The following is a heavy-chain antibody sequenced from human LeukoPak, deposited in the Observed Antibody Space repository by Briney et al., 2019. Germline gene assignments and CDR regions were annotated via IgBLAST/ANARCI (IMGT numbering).Heavy chain of an antibody. Sequence: PSETLSLTCTVSGGSTSSSSYYWGWIRQPPGKGLEWIGSIYYSGSTYYNPSLKSRVTISVDTSKNQFSLKLSSVTAAGTAVYYCARFVSGYRSKSFDYWGQGTLVTVSS. CDR3: ARFVSGYRSKSFDY. D-gene: IGHD3-22*01. V-gene: IGHV4-39*01. CDR2: IYYSGST. CDR1: GGSTSSSSYY. J-gene: IGHJ4*02.